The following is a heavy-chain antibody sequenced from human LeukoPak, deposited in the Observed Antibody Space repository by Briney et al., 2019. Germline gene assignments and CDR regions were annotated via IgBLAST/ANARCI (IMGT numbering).Heavy chain of an antibody. D-gene: IGHD5-24*01. CDR3: ARGMATANDAFDI. Sequence: ASVKVSCKASGYTFTGYYMHWVRQAPGQGLEWMGRINPYSGGANYAQKFQGGVTMTRDTSISTAYMELSRLRPDDTAVYYCARGMATANDAFDIWGQGTMVTVSS. J-gene: IGHJ3*02. CDR1: GYTFTGYY. V-gene: IGHV1-2*06. CDR2: INPYSGGA.